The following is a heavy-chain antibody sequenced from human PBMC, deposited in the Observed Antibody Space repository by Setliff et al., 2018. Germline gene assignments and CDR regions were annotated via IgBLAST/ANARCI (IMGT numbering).Heavy chain of an antibody. V-gene: IGHV4-61*09. CDR2: IYTSGNT. CDR1: GGSISSGSYY. CDR3: ARFAGSSWVDY. Sequence: SETLSLTCTVSGGSISSGSYYWGWIRQPAGKGLEWIGHIYTSGNTDYSPSLKSRVTISVDTSKNQFSLKLSSVTAADTAVYYRARFAGSSWVDYWGQGTLVTVSS. J-gene: IGHJ4*02. D-gene: IGHD6-13*01.